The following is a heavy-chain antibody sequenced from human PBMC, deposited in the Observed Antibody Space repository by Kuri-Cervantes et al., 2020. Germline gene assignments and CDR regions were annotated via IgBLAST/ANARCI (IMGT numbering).Heavy chain of an antibody. CDR2: MNEDGSQK. Sequence: ETLSLTCAASGFTFSTYWMSWVRQAPGKGLERVANMNEDGSQKYYVDSVKGRFTISRDNAKNSLYLQMNSLRVEDTAVYYCARYPGIAVAGTGGFDYWGQGALVTVSS. CDR1: GFTFSTYW. CDR3: ARYPGIAVAGTGGFDY. J-gene: IGHJ4*02. V-gene: IGHV3-7*01. D-gene: IGHD6-19*01.